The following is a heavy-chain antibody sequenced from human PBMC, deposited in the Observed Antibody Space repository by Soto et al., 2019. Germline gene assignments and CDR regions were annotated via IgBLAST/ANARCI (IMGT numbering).Heavy chain of an antibody. CDR1: GVTFSRYA. D-gene: IGHD3-22*01. J-gene: IGHJ3*02. V-gene: IGHV1-69*13. Sequence: SVKVSCKASGVTFSRYAISWVRQSPGQGLEWMGGIIPIFGTANYAQKFQGRVTITADESTSTAYMELSSLRSEDTAVYYCARDLVPIYDSRIYAFDIWGQGTMVTVSS. CDR3: ARDLVPIYDSRIYAFDI. CDR2: IIPIFGTA.